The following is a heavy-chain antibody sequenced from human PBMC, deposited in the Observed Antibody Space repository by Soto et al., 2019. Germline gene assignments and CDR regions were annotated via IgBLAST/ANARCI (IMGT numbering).Heavy chain of an antibody. J-gene: IGHJ5*02. CDR1: GYTFTSYY. CDR3: ARVGSGPRVWFDP. V-gene: IGHV1-46*01. CDR2: INPSGGST. D-gene: IGHD3-10*01. Sequence: ASVKVSCKASGYTFTSYYMHWVRQAPGQGLEWMGIINPSGGSTSYAQKFQGRVTMTRDTSTSTVYMKLSSLRSEDTAVYYCARVGSGPRVWFDPWGQGTLVTVSS.